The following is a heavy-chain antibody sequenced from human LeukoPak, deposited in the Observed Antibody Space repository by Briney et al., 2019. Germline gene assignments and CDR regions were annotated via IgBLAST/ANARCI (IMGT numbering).Heavy chain of an antibody. V-gene: IGHV3-23*01. J-gene: IGHJ3*02. CDR1: GFTFSSYA. Sequence: GGSLRLSRAASGFTFSSYAMSWVRQAPGKGLEWVSAISGSGGSTYYADSVKGRFTISRDNSKNTLYLQMNSLRAEDTAVYYCAKALGLYYYDSSGYTDAFDIWGQGTMVTVSS. CDR3: AKALGLYYYDSSGYTDAFDI. CDR2: ISGSGGST. D-gene: IGHD3-22*01.